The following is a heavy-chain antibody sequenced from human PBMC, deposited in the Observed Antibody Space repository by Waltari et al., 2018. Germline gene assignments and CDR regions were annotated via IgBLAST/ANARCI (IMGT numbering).Heavy chain of an antibody. J-gene: IGHJ4*02. V-gene: IGHV3-48*01. D-gene: IGHD3-10*01. CDR3: ARGRYGAGSYSDYDY. Sequence: EVQMLESGGGLVEPGWSLRLSCTTSGFTFTQYTMSWVRQTPTRGLEWVSDISSIGSATHYADSVRGRFTISRDSAKGSVYLQRNNLRADDAAMYYCARGRYGAGSYSDYDYWGQGTLVTVSS. CDR2: ISSIGSAT. CDR1: GFTFTQYT.